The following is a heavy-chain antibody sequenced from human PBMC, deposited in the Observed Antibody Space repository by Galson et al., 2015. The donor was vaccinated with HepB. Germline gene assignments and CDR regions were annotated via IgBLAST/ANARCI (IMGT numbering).Heavy chain of an antibody. J-gene: IGHJ4*02. D-gene: IGHD4/OR15-4a*01. V-gene: IGHV1-18*04. Sequence: SVKVAYKASGYTVTINGISWAPQAPRKGLEWMGWSCANSDDTKYAQKLQGRVTMTRDTSTSTAYLEPRSLRSDDTAAYYCARDRDYRFDYWGQGTLVTVSS. CDR3: ARDRDYRFDY. CDR2: SCANSDDT. CDR1: GYTVTING.